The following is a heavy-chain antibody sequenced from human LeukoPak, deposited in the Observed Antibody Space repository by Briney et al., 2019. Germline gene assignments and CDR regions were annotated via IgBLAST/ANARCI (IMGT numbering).Heavy chain of an antibody. Sequence: HPGGSLRLSCAASGFTFSSYGMHWVRQAPGKGLEWVAVISYDGSNKYYADSVKGRFTISRDNSKNTLYLQMNSLRAEDTAVYYCAKDSCSGGSCYDSPLDYWGQGTLVTVSS. D-gene: IGHD2-15*01. V-gene: IGHV3-30*18. CDR3: AKDSCSGGSCYDSPLDY. CDR2: ISYDGSNK. CDR1: GFTFSSYG. J-gene: IGHJ4*02.